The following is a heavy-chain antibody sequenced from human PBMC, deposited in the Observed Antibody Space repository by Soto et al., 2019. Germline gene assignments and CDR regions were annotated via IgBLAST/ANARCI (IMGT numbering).Heavy chain of an antibody. D-gene: IGHD3-16*01. V-gene: IGHV3-23*01. CDR1: GFTFSSYA. Sequence: EVQLLESGGGLVQPGGSLRLSCAASGFTFSSYAMSWVRQAPGEGLEWVSAISGSGGSTYYAASVKGRFTISRDNSVATLYLQMDSLRAEDTAVYYCARPVGAYDAFDIWGQGTMVTVSS. J-gene: IGHJ3*02. CDR2: ISGSGGST. CDR3: ARPVGAYDAFDI.